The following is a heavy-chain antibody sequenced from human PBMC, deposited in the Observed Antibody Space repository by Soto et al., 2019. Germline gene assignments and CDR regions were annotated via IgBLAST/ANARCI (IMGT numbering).Heavy chain of an antibody. CDR2: IYAGTIT. V-gene: IGHV3-53*01. CDR1: GITVSSYY. CDR3: ARIPYDNSGTIFDY. D-gene: IGHD3-22*01. J-gene: IGHJ4*02. Sequence: LRLSCAVSGITVSSYYMSWVRQAAGKGLEWVSVIYAGTITYYADSVKGRFTIYRDNSKNTLNLEMNSLRVEDTAVYYCARIPYDNSGTIFDYWGQGTLVTVSS.